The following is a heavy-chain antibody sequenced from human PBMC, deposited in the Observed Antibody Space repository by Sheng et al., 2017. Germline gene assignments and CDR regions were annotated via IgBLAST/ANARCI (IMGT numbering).Heavy chain of an antibody. CDR1: GFSFSTYA. J-gene: IGHJ5*02. V-gene: IGHV3-23*01. CDR2: ISGSGGTT. CDR3: VKGGPYQVPLDP. Sequence: EVQLLESGGGLVQPGGSLRLSCAASGFSFSTYALSWVRQAPGSGLEWVSGISGSGGTTFYADSVKGRFTISRDNSKNILYLQVNSLRVEDTAVYYCVKGGPYQVPLDPWGQGTLLTVSS. D-gene: IGHD2-2*01.